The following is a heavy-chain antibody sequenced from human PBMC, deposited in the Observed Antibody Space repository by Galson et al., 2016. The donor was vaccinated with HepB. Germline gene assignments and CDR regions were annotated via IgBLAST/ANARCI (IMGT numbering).Heavy chain of an antibody. V-gene: IGHV1-3*01. Sequence: SVKVSCKASGYTFTTYSVHWVRQAPGQRLECMGWINPGNGNTKYSQKFQGRVTISRDTSASTAYMDLSSLTSEDTAVYYCARVGVHFYGMDVWGQGTTVTVSS. CDR3: ARVGVHFYGMDV. CDR1: GYTFTTYS. D-gene: IGHD2-8*01. CDR2: INPGNGNT. J-gene: IGHJ6*02.